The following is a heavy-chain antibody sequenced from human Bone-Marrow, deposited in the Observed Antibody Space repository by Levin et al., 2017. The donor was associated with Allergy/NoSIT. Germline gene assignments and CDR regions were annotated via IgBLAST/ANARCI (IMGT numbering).Heavy chain of an antibody. V-gene: IGHV3-33*01. CDR3: ARDGGSTSGETLRGPLTREGAGYFDR. CDR1: GFTFSSYG. D-gene: IGHD2-2*01. CDR2: IWYDGSNK. Sequence: GGSLRLSCAASGFTFSSYGMHWVRQAPGKGLEWVAVIWYDGSNKYYADSVKGRFTISRDNSKNTLYLQMNSLRAEDTAVYCCARDGGSTSGETLRGPLTREGAGYFDRWGRGTLVTVSS. J-gene: IGHJ2*01.